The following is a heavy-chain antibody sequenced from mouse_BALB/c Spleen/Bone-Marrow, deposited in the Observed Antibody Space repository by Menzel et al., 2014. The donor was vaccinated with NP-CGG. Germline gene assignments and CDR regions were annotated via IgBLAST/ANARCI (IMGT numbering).Heavy chain of an antibody. CDR2: IDPYYGGT. Sequence: VHVKQSGPELEKPGASVKISCKASGYSFTGYNMNWVKQSDGRSLEWIGNIDPYYGGTSYNQKFRGKATLTVDKSSSTAYMQLASLTSGDSAVYYCARNHFGSNSLGYWGQGTLVTVSA. V-gene: IGHV1S135*01. CDR3: ARNHFGSNSLGY. D-gene: IGHD1-1*01. J-gene: IGHJ3*01. CDR1: GYSFTGYN.